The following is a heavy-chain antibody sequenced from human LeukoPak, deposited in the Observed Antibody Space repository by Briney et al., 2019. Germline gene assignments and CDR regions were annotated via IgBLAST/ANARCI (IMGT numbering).Heavy chain of an antibody. CDR1: GGSCSGYY. D-gene: IGHD3-10*01. Sequence: SETLSLTCAVYGGSCSGYYWSWIRQHPGKGLEWIGEINHSGSTNYNPSLKSRVTISVDSSKNQFSLKVSSVTAADTAVYYCARVENPYGSGSYYNFDYWGQGTLVTVSS. CDR2: INHSGST. V-gene: IGHV4-34*01. J-gene: IGHJ4*02. CDR3: ARVENPYGSGSYYNFDY.